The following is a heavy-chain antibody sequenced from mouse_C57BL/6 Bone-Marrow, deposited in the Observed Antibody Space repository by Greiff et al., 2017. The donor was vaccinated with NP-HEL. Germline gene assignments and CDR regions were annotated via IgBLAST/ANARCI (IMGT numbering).Heavy chain of an antibody. V-gene: IGHV1-63*01. D-gene: IGHD2-10*02. CDR2: IYPGGGYT. Sequence: VQLQQSGAELVRPGTSVKMSCKASGYTFTNYWIGWAKQRPGHGLEWIGDIYPGGGYTNYNEKFKGKATLTADKSSSTAYMQFSSLTSEDSAIYYCARKGSMGVYAMDYWGQGTSVTVSS. J-gene: IGHJ4*01. CDR3: ARKGSMGVYAMDY. CDR1: GYTFTNYW.